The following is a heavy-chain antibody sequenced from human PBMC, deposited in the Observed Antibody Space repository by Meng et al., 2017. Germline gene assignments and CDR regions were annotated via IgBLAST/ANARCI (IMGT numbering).Heavy chain of an antibody. J-gene: IGHJ4*02. D-gene: IGHD3-3*01. CDR3: ASRAGVVITNLDY. CDR1: GGSISSSNW. Sequence: VQLQEAGPGLVKPSGTLSLTCSVSGGSISSSNWWSWVRQPPGKGLEWIGEIYHSGSTNYNPSLKSRVTISVDKSKNQFSLKLSSVTAADTAVYYCASRAGVVITNLDYWGQGTLVTVSS. CDR2: IYHSGST. V-gene: IGHV4-4*02.